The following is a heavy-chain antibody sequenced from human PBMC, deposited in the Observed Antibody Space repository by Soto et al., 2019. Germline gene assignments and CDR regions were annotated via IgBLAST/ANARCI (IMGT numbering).Heavy chain of an antibody. CDR3: ARDFLQSLG. CDR2: ISSSGSYV. V-gene: IGHV3-21*01. D-gene: IGHD1-1*01. J-gene: IGHJ4*02. CDR1: GFTFSSYS. Sequence: GGSLRLSCAASGFTFSSYSMNWVRQAPGKGLEWVSCISSSGSYVYYADSVKGRFTISRDNAKNLLYLQMDSLTAEDTAVYYCARDFLQSLGWGQGTLVTVSS.